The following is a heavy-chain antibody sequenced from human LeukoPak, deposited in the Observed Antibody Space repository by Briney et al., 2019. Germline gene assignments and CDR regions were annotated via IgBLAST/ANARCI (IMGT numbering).Heavy chain of an antibody. D-gene: IGHD2-21*01. J-gene: IGHJ6*02. V-gene: IGHV3-64*01. CDR1: GFTFSSYA. CDR2: ISSNGGST. CDR3: ARMWPSHYYYYGMDV. Sequence: SGGSLRLSCAASGFTFSSYAMHWVRQAPGKGLEYVSAISSNGGSTYYANSVKGRFTISRDNSKNTLYLQMGSLRAEDMAVYYCARMWPSHYYYYGMDVWDQGTTVTVSS.